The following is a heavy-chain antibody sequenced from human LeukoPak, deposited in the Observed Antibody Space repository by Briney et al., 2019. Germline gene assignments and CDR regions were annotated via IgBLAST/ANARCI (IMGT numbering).Heavy chain of an antibody. CDR2: IRFTGSYI. Sequence: GRSLRLSCAAYGFTFTSYSMNWVRQAPGRGLEWVSSIRFTGSYIYYADSVKGRFTISRDDAKNLLSLQMISLRVEDTAVYYCARELLKCFGYWGQGTLVTVSS. J-gene: IGHJ4*02. CDR1: GFTFTSYS. CDR3: ARELLKCFGY. V-gene: IGHV3-21*01.